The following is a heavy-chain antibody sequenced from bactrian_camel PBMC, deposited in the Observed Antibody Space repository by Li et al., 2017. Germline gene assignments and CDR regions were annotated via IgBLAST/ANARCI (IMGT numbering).Heavy chain of an antibody. V-gene: IGHV3S54*01. CDR2: IYSGADST. Sequence: HVQLVESGGDSVQAGGSLRLSCAASESIYRLNCMAWFRQAPGKEREPVASIYSGADSTLYNENVKGRFTISKDDAMNTLYLQMDSLKPEDSAMYYCARSRFVFRGCDLSTSGYYYGGQGTQVTVS. CDR3: ARSRFVFRGCDLSTSGYYY. CDR1: ESIYRLNC. J-gene: IGHJ4*01. D-gene: IGHD5*01.